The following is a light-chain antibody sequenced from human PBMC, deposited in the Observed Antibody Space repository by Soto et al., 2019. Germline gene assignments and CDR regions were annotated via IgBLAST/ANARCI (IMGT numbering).Light chain of an antibody. V-gene: IGKV3D-15*01. Sequence: EIVLTQSPGTLSLSPGERATLSCRASQSVNTKYLAWYQQKPGQAPRLLISGVSSRATGIPDRFSGSGSGTDFTLTINSLQSEDFAVYYCQPYNNWPLTFGGGTKVEIK. CDR1: QSVNTKY. CDR2: GVS. CDR3: QPYNNWPLT. J-gene: IGKJ4*01.